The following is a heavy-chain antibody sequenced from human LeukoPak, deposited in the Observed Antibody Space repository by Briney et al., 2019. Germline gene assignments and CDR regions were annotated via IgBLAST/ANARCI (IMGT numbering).Heavy chain of an antibody. D-gene: IGHD1-26*01. CDR3: ARDISPYSGSYPLDY. J-gene: IGHJ4*02. CDR1: GGSISSSSYY. Sequence: SETLSLTCTVSGGSISSSSYYWGWIRQPPGKGLEWIGSIYYSGSTYYNPSLKSRVTISVDTSKNQFSLKLSSVTAADTAVYYCARDISPYSGSYPLDYWGQGTLVTVSS. CDR2: IYYSGST. V-gene: IGHV4-39*07.